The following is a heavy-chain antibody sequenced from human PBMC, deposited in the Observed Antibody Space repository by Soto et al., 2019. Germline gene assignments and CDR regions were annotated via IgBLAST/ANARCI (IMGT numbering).Heavy chain of an antibody. D-gene: IGHD2-15*01. CDR2: ISSDGSNK. Sequence: QVQLVESGGGVVQPGRSLRLSCAASGFTFGYYGMHWVRQAPGKGLEWVAVISSDGSNKDYADSVMGRFTISRDNSKNIVYLQMSSLRVEDTAMYYCAKRLDGCSGVSCYSALGYWGQGILVTVSS. V-gene: IGHV3-30*18. CDR1: GFTFGYYG. CDR3: AKRLDGCSGVSCYSALGY. J-gene: IGHJ4*02.